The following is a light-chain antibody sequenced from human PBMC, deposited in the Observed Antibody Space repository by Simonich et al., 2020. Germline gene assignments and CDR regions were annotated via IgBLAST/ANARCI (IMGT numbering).Light chain of an antibody. CDR1: QGVLYSSNNKNY. J-gene: IGKJ1*01. CDR2: WAS. V-gene: IGKV4-1*01. Sequence: DIVMTQSPDSLAVSLGERATINCKSSQGVLYSSNNKNYLAWYQQKPGQPPKLLIYWASTRESGVPDRFSGSGSGTDFTRTSSSLQAEDVAVYYCQQYYSTPLTFGQGTKVEIK. CDR3: QQYYSTPLT.